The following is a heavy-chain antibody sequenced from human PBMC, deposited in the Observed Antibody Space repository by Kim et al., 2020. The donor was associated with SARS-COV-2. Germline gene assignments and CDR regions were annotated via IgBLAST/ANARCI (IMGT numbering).Heavy chain of an antibody. J-gene: IGHJ4*02. CDR3: AHRMPVSLWFGELLYAGIHFDY. Sequence: SGPTLVNPTQTLTLTCTFSGFSLSTSGVVVGWIRQPPGKALEWLALIYWDDDKRYSPSLRSRLTITKDTSKNQVVLTVTDMDPVDTATYYCAHRMPVSLWFGELLYAGIHFDYWGQGIRLTVSS. V-gene: IGHV2-5*02. CDR1: GFSLSTSGVV. CDR2: IYWDDDK. D-gene: IGHD3-10*01.